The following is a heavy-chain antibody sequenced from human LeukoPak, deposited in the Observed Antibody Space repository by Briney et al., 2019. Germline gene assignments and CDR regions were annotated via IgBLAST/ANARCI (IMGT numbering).Heavy chain of an antibody. D-gene: IGHD2-21*02. V-gene: IGHV3-21*04. CDR2: ISSSSSYI. CDR1: GFTFSSYS. Sequence: GGSLRLSCAASGFTFSSYSMNWVRQAPGKGLEWVSSISSSSSYIYYADSVKGRFTISRDNAKNSLYLQMNSLRAEDTAVYYCAKDLAYCGGDCYPYYFDYWGQGTLVTVSS. CDR3: AKDLAYCGGDCYPYYFDY. J-gene: IGHJ4*02.